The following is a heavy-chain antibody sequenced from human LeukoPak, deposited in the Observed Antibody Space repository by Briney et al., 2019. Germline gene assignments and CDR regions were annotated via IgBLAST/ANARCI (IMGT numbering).Heavy chain of an antibody. J-gene: IGHJ4*02. D-gene: IGHD1-1*01. CDR2: IYSGGST. V-gene: IGHV3-53*01. Sequence: GGSLRLSCAASGFTVSSNHMSWVRQAPGKGLEWVSVIYSGGSTYYADSVKGRFTISRDNSKSTLYLQMNSLRAEDTAVYYCASDPGTGTTHYDYWGQGTLVTVSS. CDR3: ASDPGTGTTHYDY. CDR1: GFTVSSNH.